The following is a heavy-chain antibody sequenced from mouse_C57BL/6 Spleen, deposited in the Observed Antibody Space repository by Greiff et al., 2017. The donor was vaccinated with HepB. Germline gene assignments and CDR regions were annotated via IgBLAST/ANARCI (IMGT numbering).Heavy chain of an antibody. CDR1: GYSITSGYY. CDR3: ARRVYYSNPYYYAMDY. D-gene: IGHD2-5*01. Sequence: VQLKESGPGLVKPSQSLSLTCSVTGYSITSGYYWNWIRQFPGNKLEWMGYISYDGSNNYNPSLKNRISITRDTSKNQFFLKLNSVTTEDTATYYCARRVYYSNPYYYAMDYWGRGTSVTVSS. V-gene: IGHV3-6*01. CDR2: ISYDGSN. J-gene: IGHJ4*01.